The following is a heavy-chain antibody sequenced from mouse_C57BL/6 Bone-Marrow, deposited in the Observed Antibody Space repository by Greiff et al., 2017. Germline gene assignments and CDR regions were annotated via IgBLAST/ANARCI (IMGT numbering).Heavy chain of an antibody. CDR3: ARKGTRDWYFDV. D-gene: IGHD3-3*01. CDR1: GFTFSDYY. V-gene: IGHV5-12*01. Sequence: DVMLVESGGGLVQPGGSLKLSCAASGFTFSDYYMYWVRQTPEKRLEWVAYISNGGGCTYYPDTVKGRFTISRDNAKNTLYLQMSRLKSEDTAVYYCARKGTRDWYFDVWGTGTTVTVSS. J-gene: IGHJ1*03. CDR2: ISNGGGCT.